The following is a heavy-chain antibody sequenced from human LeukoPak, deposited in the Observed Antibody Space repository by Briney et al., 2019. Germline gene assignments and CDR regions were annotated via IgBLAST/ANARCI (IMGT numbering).Heavy chain of an antibody. V-gene: IGHV3-23*01. CDR2: ITGSGGST. Sequence: GGTLRLSCAASRFTFNSYGMSWVRQAPGKGLEWVSAITGSGGSTSYADSVKGRFTISRDNSKNTLYLQMNSLRAEDTAVYYCAKGISGSYLADYWGQGTLVTVSS. CDR1: RFTFNSYG. CDR3: AKGISGSYLADY. J-gene: IGHJ4*02. D-gene: IGHD1-26*01.